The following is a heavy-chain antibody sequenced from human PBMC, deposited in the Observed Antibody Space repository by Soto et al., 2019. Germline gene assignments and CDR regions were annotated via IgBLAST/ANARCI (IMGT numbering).Heavy chain of an antibody. J-gene: IGHJ2*01. Sequence: QVQLVESGGGLVKPGGSLRLSCAASGFTFSDYYMSWIRQAPGKGLEWVSYISSSGSTIYYADSVKGRFTISRDNAKNSLYLQMNSLRAEDTAVYSCARARRGGVVVIAATRWYFDLWGRGTLVTVSS. V-gene: IGHV3-11*01. CDR1: GFTFSDYY. D-gene: IGHD2-15*01. CDR3: ARARRGGVVVIAATRWYFDL. CDR2: ISSSGSTI.